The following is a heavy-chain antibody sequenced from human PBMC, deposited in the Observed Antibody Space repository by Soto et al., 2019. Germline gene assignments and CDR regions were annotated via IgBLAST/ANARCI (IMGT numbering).Heavy chain of an antibody. CDR2: IIPIFGTA. J-gene: IGHJ4*02. CDR3: ARGLITGSQYSGGWYYFDS. D-gene: IGHD1-26*01. V-gene: IGHV1-69*13. CDR1: GGTFSSYA. Sequence: SVKVSCKASGGTFSSYAIIWVRQAPGQGLEWMGGIIPIFGTANYAQKFQGRVTITADESTSTAYMELSSVTAADTAVYYCARGLITGSQYSGGWYYFDSWGQGTQVTVSS.